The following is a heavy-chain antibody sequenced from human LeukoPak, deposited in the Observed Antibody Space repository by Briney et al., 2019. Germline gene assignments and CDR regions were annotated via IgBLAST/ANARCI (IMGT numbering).Heavy chain of an antibody. CDR1: GFTFSSYW. V-gene: IGHV3-7*01. D-gene: IGHD3-10*01. J-gene: IGHJ4*02. Sequence: PGGSLRLSCAASGFTFSSYWMSWVRQAPGKGLEWVANIKQDGSEKYYVDSVKGRFTISRDNAKNSLYLQMNSLRAEDTAVYYCAKEAMVRGVIVEYYFDYWGQGTLVTVSS. CDR2: IKQDGSEK. CDR3: AKEAMVRGVIVEYYFDY.